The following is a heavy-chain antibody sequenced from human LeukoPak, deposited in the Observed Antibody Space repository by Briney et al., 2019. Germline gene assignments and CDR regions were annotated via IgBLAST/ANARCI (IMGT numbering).Heavy chain of an antibody. Sequence: SETLSLTCTVSGGSISSYCWSWIRQPPGKGLEWIGCIYYSGSTNYNPSLKSRVTISVDTSKNQFSLKLSSVTAADTAVYYCARGRMVRGVDDAFDIWGQGTMVTVSS. CDR2: IYYSGST. J-gene: IGHJ3*02. CDR3: ARGRMVRGVDDAFDI. D-gene: IGHD3-10*01. CDR1: GGSISSYC. V-gene: IGHV4-59*01.